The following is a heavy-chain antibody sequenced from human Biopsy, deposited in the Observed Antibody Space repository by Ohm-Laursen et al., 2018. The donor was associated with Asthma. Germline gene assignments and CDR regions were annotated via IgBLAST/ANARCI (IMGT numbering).Heavy chain of an antibody. Sequence: SETLSLTCTVSGASIASSAYYWGWIRQPPGKGLEWIGNIHYSGSTYSNPSPKSRVTISVDTSKKQISLRLSSVIAADTAVYYCAGFCSGGNCPDHWGQGTLVTVSS. V-gene: IGHV4-61*05. CDR2: IHYSGST. J-gene: IGHJ4*02. D-gene: IGHD2-15*01. CDR1: GASIASSAYY. CDR3: AGFCSGGNCPDH.